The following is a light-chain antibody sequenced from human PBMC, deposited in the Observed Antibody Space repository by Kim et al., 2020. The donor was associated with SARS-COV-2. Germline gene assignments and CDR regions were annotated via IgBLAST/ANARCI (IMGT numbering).Light chain of an antibody. CDR1: QTVRTS. CDR3: QQRANWL. CDR2: DTS. Sequence: EIVLTQSPATLSLSPGERATLSCRGSQTVRTSFAWYQQKPGQAPRLLIYDTSNRATGIPAKFSGSGSGTDFTLTISSLEPADSAVYYCQQRANWLFGQGTKLEI. J-gene: IGKJ2*01. V-gene: IGKV3-11*01.